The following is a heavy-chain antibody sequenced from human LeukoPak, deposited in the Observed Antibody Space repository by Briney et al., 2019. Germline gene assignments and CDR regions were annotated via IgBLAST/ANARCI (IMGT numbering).Heavy chain of an antibody. CDR2: ISYDGSNK. V-gene: IGHV3-30*04. Sequence: AGGSLRLSCAASGFTFSSYAMHWVRQAPGKGLEWVAVISYDGSNKYYADSVKGRFTISRDNAKNSLYLQMNSLRAEDTAVYYCARSSGYNYDYWGQGTLVTVSS. CDR1: GFTFSSYA. D-gene: IGHD3-22*01. CDR3: ARSSGYNYDY. J-gene: IGHJ4*02.